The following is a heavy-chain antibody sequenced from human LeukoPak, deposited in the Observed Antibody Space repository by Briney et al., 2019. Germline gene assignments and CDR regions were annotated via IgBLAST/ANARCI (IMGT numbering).Heavy chain of an antibody. V-gene: IGHV3-30*03. CDR1: GFTFSIYG. D-gene: IGHD1-14*01. Sequence: PGGSLRLSCAASGFTFSIYGMHWVRQAPGKGLEWVAVISSDGREEDYADSVRGRFTISRDNSRDTLYLQMSSLRPEDAAVYYCRAATKNRGYYFDYWGQGTLVTVYS. CDR3: RAATKNRGYYFDY. CDR2: ISSDGREE. J-gene: IGHJ4*02.